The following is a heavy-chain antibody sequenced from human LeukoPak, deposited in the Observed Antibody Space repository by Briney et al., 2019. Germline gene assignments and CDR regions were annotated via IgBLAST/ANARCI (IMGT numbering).Heavy chain of an antibody. V-gene: IGHV3-23*01. Sequence: GGSLRLSCAVSGITLSNYGMSWVRQAPGKGLEWVAGISDSGGGTNYADSVKGRFTLSSDSSRNTVYLQLNNLRVEYTAIYYCARASWVSSTDAVRWGQGTLVTVSS. CDR3: ARASWVSSTDAVR. CDR1: GITLSNYG. CDR2: ISDSGGGT. D-gene: IGHD3-16*01. J-gene: IGHJ4*02.